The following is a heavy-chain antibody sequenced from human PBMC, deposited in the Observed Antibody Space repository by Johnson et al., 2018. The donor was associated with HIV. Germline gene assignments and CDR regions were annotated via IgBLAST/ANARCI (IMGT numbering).Heavy chain of an antibody. CDR3: AKVHSSSSNGFDI. CDR2: IRSSGSTI. CDR1: GFTFSDSS. Sequence: QVQLVESGGGVVQPGRSRSPPFPPSGFTFSDSSMSWIRQAPGKGLEWVSYIRSSGSTIYSADSVKGRFTISRDNAKNSLYLQMNSLRGEDTAVYYCAKVHSSSSNGFDIWGQGTMVTVSS. V-gene: IGHV3-11*04. J-gene: IGHJ3*02. D-gene: IGHD6-6*01.